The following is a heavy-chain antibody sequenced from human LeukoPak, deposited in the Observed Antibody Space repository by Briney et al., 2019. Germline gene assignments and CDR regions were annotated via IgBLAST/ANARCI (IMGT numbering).Heavy chain of an antibody. D-gene: IGHD2-15*01. J-gene: IGHJ4*02. CDR2: ISGSGGST. CDR1: GFTFSSYA. V-gene: IGHV3-23*01. Sequence: GGSLRLSCAASGFTFSSYAMSWVRQAPGKGLECVSAISGSGGSTYYADSVKGRFTISRDNSKNTLYLQMNSLRAEDTAVYYCAKGYCSGGSCYAVFDYWGQGTLVTVSS. CDR3: AKGYCSGGSCYAVFDY.